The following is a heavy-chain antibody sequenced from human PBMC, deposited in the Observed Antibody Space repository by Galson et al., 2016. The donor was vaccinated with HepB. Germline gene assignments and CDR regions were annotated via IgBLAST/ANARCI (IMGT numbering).Heavy chain of an antibody. Sequence: SLRLSCAASGFTFSTYSMNWVRQAPGKGLEWVSYISSGSSTIYYADSVKGRFTISRDNAKNSLYLQMNSLRDEDTAVYCCARGWYSNSSPCFDYWGQGTLVTVSS. V-gene: IGHV3-48*02. CDR1: GFTFSTYS. D-gene: IGHD6-6*01. CDR3: ARGWYSNSSPCFDY. J-gene: IGHJ4*02. CDR2: ISSGSSTI.